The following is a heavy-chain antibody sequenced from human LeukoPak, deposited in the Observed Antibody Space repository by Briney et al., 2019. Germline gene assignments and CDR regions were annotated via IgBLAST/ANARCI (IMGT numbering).Heavy chain of an antibody. J-gene: IGHJ3*02. CDR3: AKEYSGSSPRAFDI. Sequence: PSQTLSLTCTVSGGSISSGGYYWSWIRQPPGKGLEWIGYIYHSGSTYYNPSLKSRVTISVDRSKNQFSLKLSSVTAADTAVYYCAKEYSGSSPRAFDIWGQGTMVTVSS. CDR1: GGSISSGGYY. V-gene: IGHV4-30-2*01. CDR2: IYHSGST. D-gene: IGHD1-26*01.